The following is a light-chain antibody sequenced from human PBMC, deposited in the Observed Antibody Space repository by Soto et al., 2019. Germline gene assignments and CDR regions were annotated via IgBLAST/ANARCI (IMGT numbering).Light chain of an antibody. Sequence: QPGSVSGSPGQSITISCTGTSSDVGNNNYVSWYQHNPGRAPKVMICDVTNRPSGVSNRFSGSKSGNTASLTISGLQAEDEADYYCSSFTGSSYVFGTGTKLTVL. V-gene: IGLV2-14*03. J-gene: IGLJ1*01. CDR2: DVT. CDR1: SSDVGNNNY. CDR3: SSFTGSSYV.